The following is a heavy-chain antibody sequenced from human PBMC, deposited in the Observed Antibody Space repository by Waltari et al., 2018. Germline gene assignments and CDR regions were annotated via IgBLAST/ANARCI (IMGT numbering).Heavy chain of an antibody. J-gene: IGHJ4*02. CDR2: IYYSGST. D-gene: IGHD6-6*01. V-gene: IGHV4-39*01. CDR3: ASIIAARLSSRYYFDY. CDR1: GGSISSSSYY. Sequence: QLQLQESGPGLVKPSETLSLTCTVSGGSISSSSYYWGWIRQPPGKGLEWIGSIYYSGSTYYNPSLKSRVTISVDTSKNQFSLKLSSVTAADTAVYYCASIIAARLSSRYYFDYWGQGTLVTVSS.